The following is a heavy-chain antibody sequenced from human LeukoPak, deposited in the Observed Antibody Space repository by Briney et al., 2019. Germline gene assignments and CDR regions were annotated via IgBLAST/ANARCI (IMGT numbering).Heavy chain of an antibody. V-gene: IGHV4-4*07. CDR1: GGSISSYY. J-gene: IGHJ4*02. D-gene: IGHD4-11*01. CDR2: IYTSGST. CDR3: ASLPSNTVTHDY. Sequence: SETLSLTCTVSGGSISSYYWSWIRQPAGKGLEWIGRIYTSGSTNYNPSLKSRVTMSVDTSKNQFSLKLRSVTAADTAVYYCASLPSNTVTHDYWGQGTLVTVSS.